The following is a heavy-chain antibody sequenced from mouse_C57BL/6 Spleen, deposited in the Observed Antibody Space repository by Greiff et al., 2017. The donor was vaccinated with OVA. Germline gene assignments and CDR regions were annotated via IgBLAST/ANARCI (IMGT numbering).Heavy chain of an antibody. D-gene: IGHD2-3*01. J-gene: IGHJ3*01. CDR2: IDPENGDT. CDR3: TTWGGYYRAWFAY. CDR1: GFNIKDDY. Sequence: VQLQQSGAELVRPGASVKLSCTASGFNIKDDYMHWVKQRPEQGLEWIGWIDPENGDTEYASKFQGKATITADTSSNTAYLQLSSLTSEDTAVYYCTTWGGYYRAWFAYWGQGTLVTVSA. V-gene: IGHV14-4*01.